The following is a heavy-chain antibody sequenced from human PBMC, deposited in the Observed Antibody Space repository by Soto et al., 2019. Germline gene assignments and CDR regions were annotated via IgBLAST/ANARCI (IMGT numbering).Heavy chain of an antibody. D-gene: IGHD3-10*01. Sequence: ASVKVSCKASGYTFTSYGISWVRQAPGQGLEWMGWISAYNGNTNYAQKLQGRVTMTTDTSTSTAYMELRSLRSDDTAVYYCASSISGSPSPLVYGMDVWGQGTTVTVSS. V-gene: IGHV1-18*01. CDR1: GYTFTSYG. CDR3: ASSISGSPSPLVYGMDV. J-gene: IGHJ6*02. CDR2: ISAYNGNT.